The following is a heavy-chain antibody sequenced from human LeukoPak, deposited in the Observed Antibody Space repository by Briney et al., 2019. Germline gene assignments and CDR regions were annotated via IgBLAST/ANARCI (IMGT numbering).Heavy chain of an antibody. D-gene: IGHD3-16*01. CDR3: ARDGGFFLFDY. V-gene: IGHV3-7*01. Sequence: GGSLRLSCAASGFTFGNYWVTWVRQAPGKGLEWLAHIKEDGSETAYVDSVRGRFTISRDNAKNSLYLQMSSLRDEDTAVYYCARDGGFFLFDYWGQGTLVSVSS. CDR1: GFTFGNYW. J-gene: IGHJ4*02. CDR2: IKEDGSET.